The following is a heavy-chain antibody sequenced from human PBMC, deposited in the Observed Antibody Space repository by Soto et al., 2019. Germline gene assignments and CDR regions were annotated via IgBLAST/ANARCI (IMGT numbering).Heavy chain of an antibody. J-gene: IGHJ4*01. Sequence: EVQLVESGGGLVKPGGSLRLSCAASGFPFSDAWINWVRQAPGKGLEWGGRIKSKIHGGTTDFAAPVRGRVAISRDDSKNKVFMQMNSLKTDDTAAYYYTTNSYTTMEVVRFDYWGHGTLVTVSS. CDR2: IKSKIHGGTT. CDR1: GFPFSDAW. V-gene: IGHV3-15*07. D-gene: IGHD3-10*01. CDR3: TTNSYTTMEVVRFDY.